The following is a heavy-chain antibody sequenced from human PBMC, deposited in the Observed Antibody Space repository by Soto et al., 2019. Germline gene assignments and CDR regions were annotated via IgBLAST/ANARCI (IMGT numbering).Heavy chain of an antibody. V-gene: IGHV3-23*01. CDR3: AKGYYSGYDLAYFDY. D-gene: IGHD5-12*01. CDR2: ISGSGGST. CDR1: GFTFISYA. Sequence: GSLRLSCAASGFTFISYAISCVRHSPLKWLEWVSAISGSGGSTYDADSVKGRFTISRDNSKNTLYLQMNSLRAEDTAVYYCAKGYYSGYDLAYFDYWGQGTLVTVSS. J-gene: IGHJ4*02.